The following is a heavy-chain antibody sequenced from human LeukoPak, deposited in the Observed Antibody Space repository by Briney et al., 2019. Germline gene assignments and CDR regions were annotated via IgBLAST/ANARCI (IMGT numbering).Heavy chain of an antibody. J-gene: IGHJ4*02. Sequence: QTGGSLRLSCAASGFTFSSYGMHWVRQAPGKGLEWVAFIRYDESDKYYADSVRGRFTISRDNSRNTLFLQVNSLRLEDTAVYYCAKGRNYGSGSSTPHYDYWGQGTLVIVSS. V-gene: IGHV3-30*02. CDR1: GFTFSSYG. CDR2: IRYDESDK. CDR3: AKGRNYGSGSSTPHYDY. D-gene: IGHD3-10*01.